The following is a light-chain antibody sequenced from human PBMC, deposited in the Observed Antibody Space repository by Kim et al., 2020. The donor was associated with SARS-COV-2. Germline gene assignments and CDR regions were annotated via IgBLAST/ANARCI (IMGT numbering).Light chain of an antibody. CDR2: EDT. CDR1: RWGEKY. V-gene: IGLV3-1*01. J-gene: IGLJ2*01. CDR3: QVWDSRVVI. Sequence: VSPGQTSSVTCSEDRWGEKYVSWYQQKPGPSPVLVIHEDTRRPSGITGRFSGTNSGNTATLTISGTQTLDEADYYCQVWDSRVVIFGGGTQLTVL.